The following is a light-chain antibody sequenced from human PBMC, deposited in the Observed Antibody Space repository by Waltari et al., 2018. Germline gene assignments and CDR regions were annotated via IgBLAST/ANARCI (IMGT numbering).Light chain of an antibody. CDR3: GTRDDSLNGPL. V-gene: IGLV1-44*01. CDR2: SNN. J-gene: IGLJ2*01. CDR1: SSNIGSNT. Sequence: QSLLTQAPSASGTPGQTVTISCSGSSSNIGSNTVNWYQQLPGTAPKLLIYSNNPRPSGVPARFSGSKSGTSASLAISGLQSEDEADYYCGTRDDSLNGPLFGGGTKVTVL.